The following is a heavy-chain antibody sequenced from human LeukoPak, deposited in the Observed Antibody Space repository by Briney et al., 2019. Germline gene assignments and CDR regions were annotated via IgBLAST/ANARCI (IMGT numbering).Heavy chain of an antibody. CDR1: GGSISSSYW. CDR3: ASKDYSAWGRGFRT. Sequence: SETLSLTCVVSGGSISSSYWWSWVRQPPGKGLEWIGEIYHSGSTNYNLSFKSRLTISLDKSKNHSSLKLRSVTAADTAVYYCASKDYSAWGRGFRTWGQGTLVTVSS. V-gene: IGHV4-4*02. CDR2: IYHSGST. J-gene: IGHJ5*02. D-gene: IGHD3-10*01.